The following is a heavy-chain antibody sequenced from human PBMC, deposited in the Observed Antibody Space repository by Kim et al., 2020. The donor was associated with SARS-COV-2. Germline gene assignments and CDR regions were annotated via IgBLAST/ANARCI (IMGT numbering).Heavy chain of an antibody. CDR1: GFTFSSYA. Sequence: GGSLRLSCAASGFTFSSYAMHWVRQAPGKGLEWVAVISYDGSNKYYADSVKGRFTISRDNSKNTLYLQMNSLRAEDTAVYYCAGVIGGSGYQLLWWDYYYYGMDVWGQGTTVTVSS. CDR3: AGVIGGSGYQLLWWDYYYYGMDV. J-gene: IGHJ6*02. D-gene: IGHD2-2*01. CDR2: ISYDGSNK. V-gene: IGHV3-30*04.